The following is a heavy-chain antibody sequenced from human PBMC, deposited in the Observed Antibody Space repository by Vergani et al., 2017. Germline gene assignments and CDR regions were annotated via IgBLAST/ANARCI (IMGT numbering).Heavy chain of an antibody. CDR2: ISGSGGST. CDR1: GFTFSSYA. Sequence: EVQLLESGGGLVQPGGSLRLSCAASGFTFSSYAMSWVRQAPGKGLEWVSAISGSGGSTYYADSVNGRFTISRDNAKHMLYLQMNSLRTEATAVYYCEKGVVHSRRVFDWFDPWGQGTLVTVSS. CDR3: EKGVVHSRRVFDWFDP. D-gene: IGHD3-3*01. V-gene: IGHV3-23*01. J-gene: IGHJ5*02.